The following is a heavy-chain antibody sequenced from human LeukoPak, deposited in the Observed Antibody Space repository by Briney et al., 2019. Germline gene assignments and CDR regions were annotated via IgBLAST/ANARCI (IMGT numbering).Heavy chain of an antibody. CDR1: GGSISSSSYF. Sequence: SETLSLTCTVSGGSISSSSYFWGWIRQPPGKGLEWIGSFYYSGSTYYNPSLKSRLTISVDTSKNQFSLKLSSVTAADTAVYFCARQHYGSGSYWGQRTLVTVSS. CDR3: ARQHYGSGSY. J-gene: IGHJ4*02. V-gene: IGHV4-39*01. CDR2: FYYSGST. D-gene: IGHD3-10*01.